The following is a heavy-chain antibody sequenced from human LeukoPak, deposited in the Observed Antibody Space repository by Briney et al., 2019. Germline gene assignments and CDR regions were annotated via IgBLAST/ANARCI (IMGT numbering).Heavy chain of an antibody. CDR2: ISYDGSNK. CDR1: GFTFSSYA. J-gene: IGHJ5*02. V-gene: IGHV3-30-3*01. CDR3: ARPGDTAGKASHWFDP. D-gene: IGHD6-19*01. Sequence: PGGSLRLSCAASGFTFSSYAMHWVRQAPGKGLEWVAVISYDGSNKYYADSVKGRFTISRDNSKNTLYLQMNSLRAEDTAVYYCARPGDTAGKASHWFDPWGQGTLVTVSS.